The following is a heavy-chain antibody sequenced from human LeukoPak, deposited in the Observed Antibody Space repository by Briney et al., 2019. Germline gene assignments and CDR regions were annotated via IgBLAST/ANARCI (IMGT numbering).Heavy chain of an antibody. CDR3: AKGGAAAPSYFDY. Sequence: QPGGSLRLSCAASGFTFSSYGMHWVRQAPGKGLEWVAVISYDGSNKYYADSVKGRFTISRDNSKNTLYLQMNSLRAEDTAVYYCAKGGAAAPSYFDYWGQGTLVTVSS. D-gene: IGHD6-13*01. CDR2: ISYDGSNK. CDR1: GFTFSSYG. V-gene: IGHV3-30*18. J-gene: IGHJ4*02.